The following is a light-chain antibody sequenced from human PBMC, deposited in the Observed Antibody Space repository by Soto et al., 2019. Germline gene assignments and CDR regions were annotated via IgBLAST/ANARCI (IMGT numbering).Light chain of an antibody. Sequence: IVLTQSPGTLSLSPGERATLSCRASQSVSSNLAWYQQKPGQAPRLLIYDASARATGIPARFSGSGSGTDFTLTISSLEPEDFAVYYCQHRTNWPAFGGGTKVDIK. CDR1: QSVSSN. CDR3: QHRTNWPA. CDR2: DAS. V-gene: IGKV3-11*01. J-gene: IGKJ4*01.